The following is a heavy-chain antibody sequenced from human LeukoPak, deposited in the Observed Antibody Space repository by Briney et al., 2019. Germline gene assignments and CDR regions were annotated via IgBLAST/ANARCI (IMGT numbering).Heavy chain of an antibody. CDR3: ARGPSVGSGWSPDY. CDR2: VSSSGSPI. V-gene: IGHV3-48*03. J-gene: IGHJ4*02. Sequence: GGSLRLSCAASGFTFKNYEMNWVRQAPGKGLEWVSYVSSSGSPIYYADSVKGRFTISRDNAKNSLYLQMNSLRAEDTAVYYCARGPSVGSGWSPDYWGQGTLVTVSS. D-gene: IGHD6-19*01. CDR1: GFTFKNYE.